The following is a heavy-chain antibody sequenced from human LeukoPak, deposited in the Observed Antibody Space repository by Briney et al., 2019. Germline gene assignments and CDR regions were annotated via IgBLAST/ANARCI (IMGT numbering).Heavy chain of an antibody. D-gene: IGHD4-23*01. J-gene: IGHJ4*02. CDR3: ARDPYGGNSGIGY. V-gene: IGHV3-9*01. CDR1: GFTFDDYA. Sequence: GGSLRLSCAASGFTFDDYAMHWVRQAPGKGLEWVSGISWNSGSIGYADSVKGRFTISRDNAKNSLYLQMNSLRAEDTAVYYCARDPYGGNSGIGYWGQGTLVTVSS. CDR2: ISWNSGSI.